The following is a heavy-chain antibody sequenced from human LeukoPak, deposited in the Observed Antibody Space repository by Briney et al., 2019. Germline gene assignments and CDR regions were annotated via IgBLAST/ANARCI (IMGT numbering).Heavy chain of an antibody. CDR2: ISSSSSYI. Sequence: GGSLRLSCAASGFTFSSYSMNWVRQAPGKGLEWVSSISSSSSYIYYADSVKGRFTISRDNSKNTLYLQMNSLRVEDTAVYYCARDPATSCGGDCWGQGTLVTVSS. CDR1: GFTFSSYS. CDR3: ARDPATSCGGDC. J-gene: IGHJ4*02. V-gene: IGHV3-21*04. D-gene: IGHD2-21*01.